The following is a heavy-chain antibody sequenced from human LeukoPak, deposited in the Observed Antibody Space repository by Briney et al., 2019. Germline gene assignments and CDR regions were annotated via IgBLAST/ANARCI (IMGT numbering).Heavy chain of an antibody. V-gene: IGHV1-18*01. CDR3: ASTCSASSTNCYTDF. D-gene: IGHD2-2*02. J-gene: IGHJ4*02. CDR2: ISGYNGNT. CDR1: GYTFTTYG. Sequence: ASAKVSCKASGYTFTTYGISWVRQARGQGLEWMGGISGYNGNTNYEQKFQGRVTMTTDTSTSTAYMELRTLRSDDPAVYYCASTCSASSTNCYTDFWGQGTLVTVSS.